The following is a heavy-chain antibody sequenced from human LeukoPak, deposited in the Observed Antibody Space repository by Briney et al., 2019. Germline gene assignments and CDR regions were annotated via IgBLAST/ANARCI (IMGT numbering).Heavy chain of an antibody. D-gene: IGHD2-2*02. CDR1: GYTFTGYY. CDR2: INPNSGGT. J-gene: IGHJ4*02. CDR3: ARGPAGYCSSTSCYTFVY. Sequence: ASVKVSCKASGYTFTGYYMHWVRQAPGQGLEWMGRINPNSGGTNYAQKFQGRVTMTRDTSISTAYMELSRLRSDDTAVYYCARGPAGYCSSTSCYTFVYWGQGTLVTVS. V-gene: IGHV1-2*06.